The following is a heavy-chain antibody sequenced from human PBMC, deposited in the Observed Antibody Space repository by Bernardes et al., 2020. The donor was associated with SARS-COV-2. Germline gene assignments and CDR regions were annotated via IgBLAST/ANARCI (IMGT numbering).Heavy chain of an antibody. CDR3: ARGIGRSGGI. Sequence: SETLTPTCAVYGGSFRGYYWSWIRQHPGPGLAWIGEINHSGRTHYNPSLKSRVTISVDTSKNQFSLKLSSVTAADTAVYYCARGIGRSGGIWGQGTTVTVSS. J-gene: IGHJ6*02. CDR2: INHSGRT. V-gene: IGHV4-34*01. D-gene: IGHD2-15*01. CDR1: GGSFRGYY.